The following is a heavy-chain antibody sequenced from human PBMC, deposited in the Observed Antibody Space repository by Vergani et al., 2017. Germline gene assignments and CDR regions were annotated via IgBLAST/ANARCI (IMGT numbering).Heavy chain of an antibody. V-gene: IGHV1-8*01. CDR1: GYTFTSFD. J-gene: IGHJ5*02. D-gene: IGHD6-19*01. CDR2: MNPNSGNT. Sequence: QVQLVQSGAEVKKPGASVKVSCKASGYTFTSFDINWVRQATGQGLEWMGWMNPNSGNTGYAQKFQGRVTMTRNTSISTAYMELSSLRSEDTAVYYCARGHSSGWSSRHNWFDPWGQGTLVTVSS. CDR3: ARGHSSGWSSRHNWFDP.